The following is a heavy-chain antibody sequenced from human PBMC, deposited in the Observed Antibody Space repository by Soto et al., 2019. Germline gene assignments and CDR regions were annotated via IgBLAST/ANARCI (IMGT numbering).Heavy chain of an antibody. J-gene: IGHJ6*03. CDR2: INYSGST. Sequence: SETLSLTCTVSGGSISSYYWSWIRQPPGKGLEWIGYINYSGSTNYNPSLKSRVTISLDTSKNHFSLQLSSVTAADTAVYYCARKSGSGSYYYYYYYMDVWGKGTTVTVSS. CDR3: ARKSGSGSYYYYYYYMDV. D-gene: IGHD3-10*01. CDR1: GGSISSYY. V-gene: IGHV4-59*12.